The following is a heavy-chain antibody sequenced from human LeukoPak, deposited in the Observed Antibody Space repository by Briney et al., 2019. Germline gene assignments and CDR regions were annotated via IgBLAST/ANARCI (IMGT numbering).Heavy chain of an antibody. J-gene: IGHJ4*02. V-gene: IGHV3-74*01. Sequence: PGGSLRLSCAASGFTFSIYWMHWVRQAPGKGLVWVSRINSDGSSTSYADSVKGRFTISRDNAKNTLYLQMNSLRAEDTAVYYCASSSQYYYDSSDLDYWGQGTLVTVSS. D-gene: IGHD3-22*01. CDR2: INSDGSST. CDR1: GFTFSIYW. CDR3: ASSSQYYYDSSDLDY.